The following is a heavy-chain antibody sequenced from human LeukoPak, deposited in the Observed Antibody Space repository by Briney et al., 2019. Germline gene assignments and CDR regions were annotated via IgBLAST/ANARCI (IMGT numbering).Heavy chain of an antibody. J-gene: IGHJ6*03. D-gene: IGHD6-19*01. CDR1: GGSISSYY. Sequence: PSETLSLTCNVSGGSISSYYWSWIRQPAGKGLEWIGRIYTSGSTNYNPSLKSRVTMSVDTSKNQFSLKLSSVTAADTAVYYCAREQWPGSYYYMDVWGKGTTVTVSS. CDR3: AREQWPGSYYYMDV. CDR2: IYTSGST. V-gene: IGHV4-4*07.